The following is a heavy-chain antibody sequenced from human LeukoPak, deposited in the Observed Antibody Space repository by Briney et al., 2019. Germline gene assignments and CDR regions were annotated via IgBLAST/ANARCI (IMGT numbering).Heavy chain of an antibody. D-gene: IGHD3-10*01. CDR3: ARSPYYYGSGSYFQH. CDR1: GGSFSGYY. V-gene: IGHV4-34*01. CDR2: INHSGST. Sequence: SETLSLTCAVYGGSFSGYYWSWIRQPPGKGLEWIGEINHSGSTNYNPSLKSRVTISVDKSKKQFSLKLSSVTAADTAVYYCARSPYYYGSGSYFQHWGQGTLVTVSS. J-gene: IGHJ1*01.